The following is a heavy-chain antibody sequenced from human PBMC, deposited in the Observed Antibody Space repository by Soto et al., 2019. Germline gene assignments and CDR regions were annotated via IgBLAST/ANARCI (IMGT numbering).Heavy chain of an antibody. CDR1: GFTFSSYS. CDR2: ISSSSSTI. D-gene: IGHD2-2*01. J-gene: IGHJ6*02. Sequence: PGGSLRLSCAASGFTFSSYSMNWVRQAPGKGLEWVSYISSSSSTIYYADSVKGRFTISRDNAKNSLYLQMNSLRDEDTAVYYCARDKYCSSTSCYESIGMDVWGQGTTVTVS. V-gene: IGHV3-48*02. CDR3: ARDKYCSSTSCYESIGMDV.